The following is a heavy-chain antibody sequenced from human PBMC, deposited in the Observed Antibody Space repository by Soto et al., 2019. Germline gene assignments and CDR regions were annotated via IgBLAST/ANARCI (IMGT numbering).Heavy chain of an antibody. V-gene: IGHV4-59*01. Sequence: SETLSLTCTVSGGSISSYYWSWIRQPPGKGLEWIGYIYYSGSTKYNPSLKSRVTISVDTSKNQFSLKLSSVTAADTAVYYCARSYCSGGTCYPPYYFDFWGQGTLVTVSS. J-gene: IGHJ4*02. CDR3: ARSYCSGGTCYPPYYFDF. CDR2: IYYSGST. CDR1: GGSISSYY. D-gene: IGHD2-15*01.